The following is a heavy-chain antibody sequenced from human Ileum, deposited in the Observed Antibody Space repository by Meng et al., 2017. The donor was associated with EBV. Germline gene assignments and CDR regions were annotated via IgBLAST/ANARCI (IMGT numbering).Heavy chain of an antibody. CDR2: VYHDGAT. J-gene: IGHJ4*02. V-gene: IGHV4-4*02. CDR1: GDSVRGSVW. Sequence: QVQLSASGLGGGKPSGALLLPGPESGDSVRGSVWWSWGGQPQGKGLEWIGEVYHDGATTYHPSLKSRVTISLDKSKNEVNLHLNSLTAADTAVYFCARSSPIVRGLDYWGQGTLVTVSS. D-gene: IGHD3-10*01. CDR3: ARSSPIVRGLDY.